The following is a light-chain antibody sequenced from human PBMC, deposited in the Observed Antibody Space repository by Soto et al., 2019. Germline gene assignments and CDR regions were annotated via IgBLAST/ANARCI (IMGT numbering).Light chain of an antibody. CDR2: EVS. CDR1: SSDVGGYNY. J-gene: IGLJ2*01. CDR3: SSYAGSNLV. Sequence: QSALTQPPSASGSPGQSVTISCTGTSSDVGGYNYVSWYKQHPGKAPKVMIYEVSKRPSGVPDRFSGSKSGNTASLTVSGLQAEDEADYYCSSYAGSNLVFGGGTKVTVL. V-gene: IGLV2-8*01.